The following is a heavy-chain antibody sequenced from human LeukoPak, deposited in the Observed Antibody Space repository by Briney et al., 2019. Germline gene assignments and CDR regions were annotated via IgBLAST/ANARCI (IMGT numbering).Heavy chain of an antibody. D-gene: IGHD6-13*01. CDR3: AKGPSRNIAAVGTDY. CDR2: ISGSGGST. Sequence: GGSLRLSCAASGFTFSNYAMSWVRQAPGKGLEWVSAISGSGGSTYYADSVKGRFTISRDNSKNTLYLQMNSLRAEDSAVYYCAKGPSRNIAAVGTDYWGQGTLVTVSS. J-gene: IGHJ4*02. CDR1: GFTFSNYA. V-gene: IGHV3-23*01.